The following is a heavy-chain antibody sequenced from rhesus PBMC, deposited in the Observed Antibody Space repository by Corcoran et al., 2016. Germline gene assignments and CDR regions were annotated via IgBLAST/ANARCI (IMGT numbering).Heavy chain of an antibody. D-gene: IGHD6S26*01. Sequence: QVKLQQWGEGLVKPSETLSLTCAVYGGSISGYYYWSWIRQPPGKGLECIGYIYGNSASTNYNPSLKNRVTISKDTSKNQFSLKLSSVTAADTAVYYCARRKGYSSGWSIRYFDIWGPGTPITISS. CDR2: IYGNSAST. V-gene: IGHV4-73*01. CDR1: GGSISGYYY. J-gene: IGHJ2*01. CDR3: ARRKGYSSGWSIRYFDI.